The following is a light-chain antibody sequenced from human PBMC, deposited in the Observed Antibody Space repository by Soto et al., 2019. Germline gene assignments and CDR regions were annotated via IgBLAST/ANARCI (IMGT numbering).Light chain of an antibody. CDR1: QSVSGW. CDR3: QHYNSYSEA. J-gene: IGKJ1*01. Sequence: DIQMTQSHSTLSASVGDTVTVTCRASQSVSGWFAWYQQKPGKAPKLLIYKASTLKSGVPSRFSGSGSGTEFTLTISSLQPDDFATYYCQHYNSYSEAFGQGAKVDVK. V-gene: IGKV1-5*03. CDR2: KAS.